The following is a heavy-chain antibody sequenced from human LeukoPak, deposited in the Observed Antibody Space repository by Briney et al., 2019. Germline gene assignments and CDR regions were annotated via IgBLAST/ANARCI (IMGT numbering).Heavy chain of an antibody. CDR2: IKTKTDGGTT. Sequence: GGSLRLSCAASGFSFSNAWMNWVRQAPGKGLEWVGRIKTKTDGGTTAYGAPVKGRFTISRDDSKNTLYLQMNSLKTEDTAVYYCTTLAVAGTSPYFDYWGQGTLVTVSS. CDR1: GFSFSNAW. V-gene: IGHV3-15*01. D-gene: IGHD6-19*01. CDR3: TTLAVAGTSPYFDY. J-gene: IGHJ4*02.